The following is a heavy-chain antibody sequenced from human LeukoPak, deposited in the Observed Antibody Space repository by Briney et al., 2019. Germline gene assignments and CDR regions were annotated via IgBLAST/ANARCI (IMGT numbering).Heavy chain of an antibody. V-gene: IGHV3-15*01. J-gene: IGHJ4*02. CDR1: GFTFSDYY. Sequence: GGSLRLSCAASGFTFSDYYMSWIRQAPGKGLEWVGRIKSKTDGGTTDYTAPVKGRFTISRDDSKNTLYLRMNSLKTEDTAVYYCTTDQYSGTLTFDFCGQGTLVTVSS. CDR3: TTDQYSGTLTFDF. D-gene: IGHD1-26*01. CDR2: IKSKTDGGTT.